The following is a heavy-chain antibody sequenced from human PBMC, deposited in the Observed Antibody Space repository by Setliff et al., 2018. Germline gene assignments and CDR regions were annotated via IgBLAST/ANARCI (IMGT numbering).Heavy chain of an antibody. CDR2: IYYSGDT. D-gene: IGHD3-16*01. CDR3: ARHGGSKDVYYYYYYYMDF. CDR1: GGSVSSSSYY. J-gene: IGHJ6*03. V-gene: IGHV4-39*01. Sequence: SETLSLTCTVSGGSVSSSSYYWGWIRQPPGKGLEWIGTIYYSGDTYYNPSLKSRVTISVDTSKNQFSLKLSSVTAADTAVYYCARHGGSKDVYYYYYYYMDFWGKGTTVTVSS.